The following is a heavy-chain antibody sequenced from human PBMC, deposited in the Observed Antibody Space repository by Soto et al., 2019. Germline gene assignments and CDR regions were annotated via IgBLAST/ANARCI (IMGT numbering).Heavy chain of an antibody. CDR3: ARSPSIHCSGGSRYSDYYYGMDV. D-gene: IGHD2-15*01. J-gene: IGHJ6*02. CDR2: INPNSGGT. V-gene: IGHV1-2*04. CDR1: GYTFTGYY. Sequence: ASVKVSCKASGYTFTGYYMHWVRQAPGQGLEWMGWINPNSGGTNYAQKFQGWVTMTRDTSISTAYMELSRLRSDDTAVYYCARSPSIHCSGGSRYSDYYYGMDVWGQGTTVTVSS.